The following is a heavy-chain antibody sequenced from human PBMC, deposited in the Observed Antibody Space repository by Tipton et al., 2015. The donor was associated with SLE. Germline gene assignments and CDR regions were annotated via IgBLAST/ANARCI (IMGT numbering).Heavy chain of an antibody. Sequence: GSLRLSCVVSGFTFSSYEMNWFRQAPGKGLEGISYISTTAISIYYADSVKGRFTTSRDNTKNSLFLQMNSLRVEDTALYYCARETIDCGGDCYDYWGQGTLVTVSS. CDR1: GFTFSSYE. CDR3: ARETIDCGGDCYDY. CDR2: ISTTAISI. V-gene: IGHV3-48*03. D-gene: IGHD2-21*01. J-gene: IGHJ4*01.